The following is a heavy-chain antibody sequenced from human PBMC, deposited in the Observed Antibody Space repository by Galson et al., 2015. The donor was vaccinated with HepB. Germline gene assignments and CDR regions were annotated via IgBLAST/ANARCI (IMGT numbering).Heavy chain of an antibody. V-gene: IGHV3-30*02. CDR3: TNLPEWLDDVDY. J-gene: IGHJ4*02. CDR2: IRCDGSNK. CDR1: GFTFSSYG. Sequence: SLRLSCAASGFTFSSYGMHWVRQAPGKGLEWVAFIRCDGSNKYYADSVKGRFTISRDNSKNTLYLQMNSLRAEDTAVYYCTNLPEWLDDVDYWGQGTLVTVSS. D-gene: IGHD6-19*01.